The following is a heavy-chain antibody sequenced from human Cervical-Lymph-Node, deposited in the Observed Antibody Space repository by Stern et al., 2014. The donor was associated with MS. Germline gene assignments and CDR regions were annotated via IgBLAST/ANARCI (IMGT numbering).Heavy chain of an antibody. D-gene: IGHD3-10*01. CDR2: ISSSRSYI. Sequence: EVQLVQSGGGLVKPGGSVRLSCATSGLIFKNYSMNWVRQAPGKGLEWVSSISSSRSYIYYADSVKGRFTISRDNAKNSLYLQMNSLRAEDTAVYYCASLGELDYLADYWGQGVLVTVSS. CDR3: ASLGELDYLADY. V-gene: IGHV3-21*06. J-gene: IGHJ4*02. CDR1: GLIFKNYS.